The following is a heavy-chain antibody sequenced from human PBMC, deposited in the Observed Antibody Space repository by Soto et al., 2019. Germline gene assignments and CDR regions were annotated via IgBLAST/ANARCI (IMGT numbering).Heavy chain of an antibody. V-gene: IGHV4-59*01. D-gene: IGHD6-13*01. CDR2: IYYSGST. J-gene: IGHJ4*02. CDR1: GGSISSYY. CDR3: ARVEYSSSWYSSVYFDY. Sequence: SETLSLTCTVSGGSISSYYWSWIRQPPGKGLEWIGYIYYSGSTNYNPPLKSRVTISVDTSKNQFSLKLSSVTAADTAVYYCARVEYSSSWYSSVYFDYWGQGTLVTVSS.